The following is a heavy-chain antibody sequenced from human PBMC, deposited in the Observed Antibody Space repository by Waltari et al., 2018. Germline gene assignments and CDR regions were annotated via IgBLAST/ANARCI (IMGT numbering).Heavy chain of an antibody. CDR1: GFTFSSDA. D-gene: IGHD2-2*01. V-gene: IGHV3-23*01. Sequence: EVQLLESGGGLVQPGGSLRLSCAASGFTFSSDAMSWVRQAPGKGLEWVSAISGSGGSTYYADSVKGRFTISRDNSKNTLYLQMNSLRAEDTAVYYCATHRGIVVVPAADLWGQGTLVTVSS. CDR3: ATHRGIVVVPAADL. CDR2: ISGSGGST. J-gene: IGHJ4*02.